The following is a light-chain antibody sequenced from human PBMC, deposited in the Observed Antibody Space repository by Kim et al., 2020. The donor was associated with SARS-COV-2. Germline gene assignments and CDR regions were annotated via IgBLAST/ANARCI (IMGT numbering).Light chain of an antibody. CDR3: QQYDSSSRWT. V-gene: IGKV3-20*01. Sequence: PGECATLSCRASQSVSGTDLAWYQQKPGQAPRLLIYGASSRATGIPDRFSGSGSGTDFTLTINRLEPEDFAVYYCQQYDSSSRWTFGQGTKVDIK. CDR2: GAS. J-gene: IGKJ1*01. CDR1: QSVSGTD.